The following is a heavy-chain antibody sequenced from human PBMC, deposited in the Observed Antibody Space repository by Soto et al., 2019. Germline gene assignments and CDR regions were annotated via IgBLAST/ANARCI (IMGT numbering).Heavy chain of an antibody. J-gene: IGHJ4*02. D-gene: IGHD3-3*01. V-gene: IGHV4-34*01. CDR2: INHSGST. Sequence: PSETLSLTCAVYGGSFSGYYWSWIRQPPGKGLEWIGEINHSGSTNYNPSLKSRVTISVDTSKNQFSLKLSSVTAADTAVYYCARVSQRFFDYWGQGTLVTVS. CDR3: ARVSQRFFDY. CDR1: GGSFSGYY.